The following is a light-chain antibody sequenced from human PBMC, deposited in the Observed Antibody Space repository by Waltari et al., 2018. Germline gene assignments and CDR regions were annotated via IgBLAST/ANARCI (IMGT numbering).Light chain of an antibody. V-gene: IGKV4-1*01. CDR1: QSVLYNSNNLNY. CDR2: WAS. Sequence: DIVMTQSPDSLSVSVDDRATLSCKSSQSVLYNSNNLNYLAWYQQKRGQPPKLLICWASTREFGVPDRFRGSGSGTDFTLTISSLQAEDVAVYYCQQYYSETPTFGQGTKVEIK. J-gene: IGKJ1*01. CDR3: QQYYSETPT.